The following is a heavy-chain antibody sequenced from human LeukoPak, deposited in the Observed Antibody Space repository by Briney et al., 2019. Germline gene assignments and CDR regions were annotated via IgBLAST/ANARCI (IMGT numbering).Heavy chain of an antibody. Sequence: GGSLRLSCAASGFTFSHYYMTWVRQAPGKGLEWVSSISGSSGYIFYADSVKGRCTISRDNSKKTVYLQMNSLRTEDTAVYYCAKDRWLQGYFDYWGQGTLVTVSS. D-gene: IGHD5-24*01. CDR3: AKDRWLQGYFDY. J-gene: IGHJ4*02. V-gene: IGHV3-21*01. CDR2: ISGSSGYI. CDR1: GFTFSHYY.